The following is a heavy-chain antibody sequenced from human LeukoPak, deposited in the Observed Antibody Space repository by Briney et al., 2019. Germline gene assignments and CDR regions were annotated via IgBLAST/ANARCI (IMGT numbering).Heavy chain of an antibody. D-gene: IGHD5-18*01. J-gene: IGHJ6*02. V-gene: IGHV3-30*04. Sequence: PGRSLRLSCAVSGFTFSSYSMNWVRQAPGKGLEWVAIISYDGSNKYYADSVKGRFTISRDNSKNTLYLQMNSLRAEDTAVYYCARDAVDTANAVWGQGTTVTVSS. CDR3: ARDAVDTANAV. CDR2: ISYDGSNK. CDR1: GFTFSSYS.